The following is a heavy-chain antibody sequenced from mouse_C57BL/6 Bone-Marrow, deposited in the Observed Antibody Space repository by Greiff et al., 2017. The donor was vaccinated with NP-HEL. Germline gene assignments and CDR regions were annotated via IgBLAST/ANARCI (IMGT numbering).Heavy chain of an antibody. Sequence: QVQLQQPGAELVRPGSSVKLSRKASGYTFTSYWMDRVKQRPGQGLEWIGNIYPSDSETHYNQKFKDKATLTVDKSPSTAYMQLSSLASEDSAVYYCASHYGYDVDYWGQGTTLTVCS. D-gene: IGHD2-2*01. J-gene: IGHJ2*01. CDR1: GYTFTSYW. CDR3: ASHYGYDVDY. CDR2: IYPSDSET. V-gene: IGHV1-61*01.